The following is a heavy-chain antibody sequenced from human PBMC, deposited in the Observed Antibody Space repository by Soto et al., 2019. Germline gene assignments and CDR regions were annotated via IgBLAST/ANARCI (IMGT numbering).Heavy chain of an antibody. Sequence: QVQLVESGGGVVQPGRSLRLSCAASGFGFSSCAMHWVRQAPGKGLEWVAVISHDGSNKYYADSVKGRFTISRDNSKNTLYLQMNSLRPEDTAVYYCARVSIAVAGIAYYFDYWGQGTLVTVSS. D-gene: IGHD6-19*01. J-gene: IGHJ4*02. CDR3: ARVSIAVAGIAYYFDY. CDR1: GFGFSSCA. V-gene: IGHV3-30-3*01. CDR2: ISHDGSNK.